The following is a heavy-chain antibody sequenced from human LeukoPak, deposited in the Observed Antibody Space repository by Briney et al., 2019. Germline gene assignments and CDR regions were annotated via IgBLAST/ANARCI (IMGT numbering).Heavy chain of an antibody. CDR3: ARHSYGTFDY. V-gene: IGHV4-39*01. D-gene: IGHD5-18*01. CDR2: IYYSENT. J-gene: IGHJ4*02. Sequence: ASETLSLTCTVSGDSINTKGYYWGWIRQPPGKGLEWIGSIYYSENTYYNPSLKSRVTLSIDTSKNQFSLRLSSVTAADTAVYYCARHSYGTFDYWGQGALVTVSS. CDR1: GDSINTKGYY.